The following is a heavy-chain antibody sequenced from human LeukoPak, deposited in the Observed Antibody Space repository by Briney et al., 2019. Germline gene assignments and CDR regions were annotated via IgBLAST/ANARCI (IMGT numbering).Heavy chain of an antibody. V-gene: IGHV1-46*01. D-gene: IGHD6-13*01. CDR1: GYTFTSYY. CDR2: INPGGGST. CDR3: ATPGAAAALY. J-gene: IGHJ4*02. Sequence: ASVKVSCKASGYTFTSYYMHWVRQAPGQGLQWMGIINPGGGSTSYAQKFQGRATMTRDTSTSTVYMELSSLRSEDTAVYYCATPGAAAALYWGQGTLVTVSS.